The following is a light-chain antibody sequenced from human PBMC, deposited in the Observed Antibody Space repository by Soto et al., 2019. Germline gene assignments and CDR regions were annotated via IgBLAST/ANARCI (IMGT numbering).Light chain of an antibody. CDR2: DAS. J-gene: IGKJ5*01. CDR1: QTVTNDY. CDR3: QQYGFSPIS. V-gene: IGKV3-20*01. Sequence: EVVLTQSPGTLSLSPGERVTLSCGASQTVTNDYLAWYQQKDGQAPRLLIYDASTRATGVPDRFSGSGSGPEYTLTITRLEPEDFAVYSCQQYGFSPISFGQGTRLEIK.